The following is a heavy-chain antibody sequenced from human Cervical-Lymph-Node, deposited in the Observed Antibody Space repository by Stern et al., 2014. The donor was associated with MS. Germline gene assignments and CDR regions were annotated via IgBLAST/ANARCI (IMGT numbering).Heavy chain of an antibody. Sequence: QMQLVQSGAEVTKPASSVKVSCTASGGTFSKVPSSWVRQAPGQGLEWMGGIFPVFGTPTYAQEFRGRVTITADVSTSTVYMELSSLRSDDTAVYYCALSSETSDRWYSLGYDLWGQGTLVTVSS. CDR1: GGTFSKVP. CDR3: ALSSETSDRWYSLGYDL. CDR2: IFPVFGTP. J-gene: IGHJ5*02. V-gene: IGHV1-69*01. D-gene: IGHD6-13*01.